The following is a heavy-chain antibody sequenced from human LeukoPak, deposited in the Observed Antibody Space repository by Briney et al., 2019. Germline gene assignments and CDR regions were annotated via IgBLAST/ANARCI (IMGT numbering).Heavy chain of an antibody. Sequence: SVKVSCKASGGTFSSYAISWVRQAPGQGLDWMGRIIPIFGTANYAQKFQGRVTITTDESTSTAYMELSSLRSEDTAVYYCAREGLQTYNWNYYVGNYYYYYMDVWGKGTTVTVSS. CDR3: AREGLQTYNWNYYVGNYYYYYMDV. CDR2: IIPIFGTA. J-gene: IGHJ6*03. CDR1: GGTFSSYA. D-gene: IGHD1-7*01. V-gene: IGHV1-69*05.